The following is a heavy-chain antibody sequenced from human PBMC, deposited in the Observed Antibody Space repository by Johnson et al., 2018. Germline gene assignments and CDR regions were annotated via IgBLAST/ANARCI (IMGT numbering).Heavy chain of an antibody. Sequence: VQLVQSGGGLVKPGGSLRLSCAASGFTFSSYSMNWVRQAPGKGLEWVSSISSSSSFIYYTDSVKGRFTISRYNAKNTLYLQMNSLRAEETAVYYCANRRGGGDYYNYMDVWGKWTTVTVS. J-gene: IGHJ6*03. CDR2: ISSSSSFI. CDR3: ANRRGGGDYYNYMDV. CDR1: GFTFSSYS. D-gene: IGHD3-16*01. V-gene: IGHV3-21*04.